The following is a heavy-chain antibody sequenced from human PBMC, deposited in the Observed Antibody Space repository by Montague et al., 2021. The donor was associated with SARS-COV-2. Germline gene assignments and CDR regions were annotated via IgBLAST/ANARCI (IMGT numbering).Heavy chain of an antibody. J-gene: IGHJ4*02. CDR1: GGSISSSSYY. CDR3: AGKASRGITIFGVVTASYYFDY. D-gene: IGHD3-3*01. Sequence: SETLSLTCTVSGGSISSSSYYWGWIRQPPGKGLEWIGSIYYSGSTYYXPSLKSRVTISVDTSKNQFSLKLSSVTAADTAVYYCAGKASRGITIFGVVTASYYFDYWGQGTLVTVSS. V-gene: IGHV4-39*01. CDR2: IYYSGST.